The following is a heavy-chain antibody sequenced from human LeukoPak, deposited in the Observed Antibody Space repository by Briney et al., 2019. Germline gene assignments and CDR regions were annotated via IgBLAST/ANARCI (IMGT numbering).Heavy chain of an antibody. CDR3: ARDRRYNWNDGISDY. Sequence: PGVSLRLSCAASGFTVSSNYMSWVRQAPGKGLEWVSVIYSGGSTYYADSVKGRFTISRDNSKNTLYLQMNSLRAEDTAVYYCARDRRYNWNDGISDYWGQGTLVTVSS. V-gene: IGHV3-53*01. J-gene: IGHJ4*02. CDR2: IYSGGST. D-gene: IGHD1-1*01. CDR1: GFTVSSNY.